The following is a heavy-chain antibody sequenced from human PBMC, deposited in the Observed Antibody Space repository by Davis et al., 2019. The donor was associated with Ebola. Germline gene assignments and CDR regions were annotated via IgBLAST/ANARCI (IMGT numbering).Heavy chain of an antibody. CDR1: GGSISSSNW. CDR3: ARTTKTNIEDSGLGYNSFDA. CDR2: IYHSGST. D-gene: IGHD4-17*01. J-gene: IGHJ5*02. V-gene: IGHV4-4*02. Sequence: MPGGSLRLSCAVSGGSISSSNWWSWVRQPPGKGLEWIGEIYHSGSTNYNPSLKSRVTISVDKSKNQFSLKLSSVTAADTATYYCARTTKTNIEDSGLGYNSFDAWGQGVLVSVSS.